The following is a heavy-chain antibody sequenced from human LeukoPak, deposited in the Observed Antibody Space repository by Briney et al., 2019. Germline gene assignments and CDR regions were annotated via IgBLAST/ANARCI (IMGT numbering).Heavy chain of an antibody. V-gene: IGHV4-4*07. D-gene: IGHD3-16*02. J-gene: IGHJ4*02. CDR2: IHPSGST. CDR1: GDSISSYY. CDR3: ARLDYDYVWGSYRYIGD. Sequence: SETLSLTCTVSGDSISSYYWSWVRQPAGKGLEWIGRIHPSGSTNYNPSLKSRVTLSVDTSKNQFSLKLSSVTAVDTAVYYCARLDYDYVWGSYRYIGDWGQGTLVTVSS.